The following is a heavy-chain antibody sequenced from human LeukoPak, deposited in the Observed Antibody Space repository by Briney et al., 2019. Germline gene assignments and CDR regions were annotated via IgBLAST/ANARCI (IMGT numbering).Heavy chain of an antibody. CDR1: GFSFSDFS. D-gene: IGHD6-19*01. J-gene: IGHJ4*02. CDR2: ISFSGRTT. Sequence: GGSLRLSCAASGFSFSDFSMNWVRQAPGKGLEWLSYISFSGRTTNHADSVKGRFTISRHNARNSLFLQMTSLRAEDTAVYYCAKDAAVALDYWGQGTLVTVSS. CDR3: AKDAAVALDY. V-gene: IGHV3-48*01.